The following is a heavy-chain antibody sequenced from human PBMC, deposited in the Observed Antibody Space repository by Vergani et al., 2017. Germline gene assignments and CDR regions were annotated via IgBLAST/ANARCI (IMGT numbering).Heavy chain of an antibody. CDR2: INPSGGST. V-gene: IGHV1-46*03. CDR1: GYTFTSYY. Sequence: QVQLVQSGAEVKKPGASVKVSCKASGYTFTSYYMHWVRQAPGQGLEWVGIINPSGGSTSYAKRFQGRITMTRDTSTSTVYMELSSLRSEETAVYYCARGTLAVADNWGQGTMVTVSS. CDR3: ARGTLAVADN. D-gene: IGHD6-19*01. J-gene: IGHJ4*02.